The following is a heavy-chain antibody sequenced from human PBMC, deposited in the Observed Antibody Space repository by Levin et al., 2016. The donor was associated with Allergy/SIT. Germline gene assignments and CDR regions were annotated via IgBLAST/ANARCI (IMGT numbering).Heavy chain of an antibody. CDR3: ARGTPGGGWNYAVY. D-gene: IGHD1-7*01. V-gene: IGHV3-11*06. Sequence: GGSLRLSCTTSGFTFSDYYMIWIRQAPGKGLEWVSFLSSRSSDTNYADSVKGRFTISRDNAKNSLFLEMNSLRPEDTAVYYCARGTPGGGWNYAVYWGQGTLVTVSS. CDR2: LSSRSSDT. J-gene: IGHJ4*02. CDR1: GFTFSDYY.